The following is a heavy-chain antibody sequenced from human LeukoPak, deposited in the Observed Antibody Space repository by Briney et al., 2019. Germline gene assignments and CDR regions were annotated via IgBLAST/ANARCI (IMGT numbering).Heavy chain of an antibody. CDR3: TRSVFPYYFDC. V-gene: IGHV3-20*04. CDR1: GFTFDDYG. D-gene: IGHD3-10*02. Sequence: GGSLRLSCAASGFTFDDYGMSWVRQAPGKGLEWVSGINWNGGSTGYADSVKGRFTSSRDNAKNTLYLQMDSLRAEDTAVYYCTRSVFPYYFDCWGQGTLVTVSS. CDR2: INWNGGST. J-gene: IGHJ4*02.